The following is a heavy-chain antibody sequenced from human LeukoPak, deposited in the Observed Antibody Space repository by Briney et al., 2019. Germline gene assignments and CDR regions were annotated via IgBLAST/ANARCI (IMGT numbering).Heavy chain of an antibody. Sequence: SRRSLRPSCAAAGFTFIRYAMTWVRQEPGNGLQCVSTISGDGDSIWYADSVNGRFTISRANSRNTLYLQMNSLRAEDTAVYYCAKRGGGYYFAYWGQGTLVTVSS. V-gene: IGHV3-23*01. J-gene: IGHJ4*02. D-gene: IGHD3-16*01. CDR2: ISGDGDSI. CDR3: AKRGGGYYFAY. CDR1: GFTFIRYA.